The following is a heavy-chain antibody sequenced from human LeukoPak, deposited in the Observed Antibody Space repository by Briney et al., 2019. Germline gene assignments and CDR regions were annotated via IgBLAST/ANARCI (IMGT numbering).Heavy chain of an antibody. J-gene: IGHJ4*02. D-gene: IGHD1-26*01. CDR3: ASGYIVGATFDY. V-gene: IGHV1-69*13. CDR2: IIPIFGTA. CDR1: GGTLSSYA. Sequence: SAKVSCKASGGTLSSYAISWVRQAPGQGLEWMGGIIPIFGTANYAQKFQGRVTITADESTSTAYMELSSLRSEDTAVYYCASGYIVGATFDYWGQGTLVTVSS.